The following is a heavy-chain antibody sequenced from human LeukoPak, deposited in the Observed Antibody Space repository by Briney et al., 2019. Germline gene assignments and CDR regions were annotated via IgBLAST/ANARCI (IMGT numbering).Heavy chain of an antibody. D-gene: IGHD3-16*01. CDR1: GDSITNSDYY. J-gene: IGHJ4*02. CDR2: IYYSGNT. Sequence: SQTLSLTCTVSGDSITNSDYYWGWIRQPPGKGLEWIGSIYYSGNTHYNPSLKSRVTISLDTSKNQFSLRLTSVTAADTAVYYCARHGLYQDYGYWGQGTLVTVSS. CDR3: ARHGLYQDYGY. V-gene: IGHV4-39*01.